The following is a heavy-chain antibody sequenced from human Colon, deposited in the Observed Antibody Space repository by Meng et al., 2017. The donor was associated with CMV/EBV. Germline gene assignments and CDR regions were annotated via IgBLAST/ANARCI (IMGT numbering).Heavy chain of an antibody. D-gene: IGHD3-22*01. CDR3: AKPDSSGYYSMAY. CDR2: ISYDGSNN. J-gene: IGHJ4*02. V-gene: IGHV3-30-3*01. CDR1: GFTFSSDA. Sequence: GESLKISCAAPGFTFSSDAMHWVRQAPGKGLEWVAMISYDGSNNYYAESVQGRFTVSRDNSKNTLYLQMNSLRDEDTAVYYCAKPDSSGYYSMAYWGQGTLVTVSS.